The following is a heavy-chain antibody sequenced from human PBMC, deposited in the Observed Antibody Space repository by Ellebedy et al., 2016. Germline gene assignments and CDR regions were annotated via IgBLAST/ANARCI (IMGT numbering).Heavy chain of an antibody. CDR3: AHRTTVTSVDY. CDR2: IYWNDVK. V-gene: IGHV2-5*01. D-gene: IGHD4-11*01. Sequence: SGPTLVKPTQTLTLTCTFSGFSLSTGTVVGWIRQPPGKALEWLAFIYWNDVKRYSPSLGSRITITKDTSKNQVVLTMANMDPVDTATYYCAHRTTVTSVDYWGRGTLVTVSS. CDR1: GFSLSTGTV. J-gene: IGHJ4*02.